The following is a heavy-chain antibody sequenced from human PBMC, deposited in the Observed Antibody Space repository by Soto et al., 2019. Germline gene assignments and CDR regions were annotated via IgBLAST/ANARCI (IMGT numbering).Heavy chain of an antibody. CDR3: VRSGDNYNLLDY. CDR2: SSNSGSFT. CDR1: GFTFSDHH. Sequence: GGSLRLSCAASGFTFSDHHMSWIRQAPGKGLEWIGYSSNSGSFTRYADSVKGRFSISRDNAKNSLYLQINSLRGDDTAIYYCVRSGDNYNLLDYWGQGTPVTVSS. V-gene: IGHV3-11*06. J-gene: IGHJ4*02. D-gene: IGHD1-1*01.